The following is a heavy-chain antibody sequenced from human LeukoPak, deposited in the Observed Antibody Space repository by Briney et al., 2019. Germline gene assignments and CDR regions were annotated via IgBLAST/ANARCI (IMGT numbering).Heavy chain of an antibody. CDR3: ASGYSYDSLRF. J-gene: IGHJ4*02. CDR1: GFTFSSYS. Sequence: GGSLRLSCVASGFTFSSYSGIWVRQTPGKGLECVSSISSGSTYIYSADSVRGRFTISRDNAKNSLFLQMDSLRPDDPAVYYCASGYSYDSLRFWGRGTLVTVSS. V-gene: IGHV3-21*01. CDR2: ISSGSTYI. D-gene: IGHD3-22*01.